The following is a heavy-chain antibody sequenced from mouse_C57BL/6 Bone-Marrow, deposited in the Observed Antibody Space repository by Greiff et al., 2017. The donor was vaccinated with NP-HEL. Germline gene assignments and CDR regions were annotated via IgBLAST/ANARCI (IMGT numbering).Heavy chain of an antibody. CDR2: ISSGSSTI. Sequence: DVQLVESGGGLVKPGGSLKLSCAASGFTFSDYGMHWVRQAPEKGLEWVAYISSGSSTIYYADTVKGRFTISRDNAKNTLFLQMTSLRSEDTAMYYCARPGGSPFAYWGQGTLVTVSA. D-gene: IGHD1-1*01. J-gene: IGHJ3*01. CDR1: GFTFSDYG. CDR3: ARPGGSPFAY. V-gene: IGHV5-17*01.